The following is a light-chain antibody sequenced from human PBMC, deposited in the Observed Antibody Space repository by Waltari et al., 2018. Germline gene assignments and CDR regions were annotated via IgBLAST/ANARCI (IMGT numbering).Light chain of an antibody. V-gene: IGKV3-20*01. Sequence: EIVLTQSPGTLSLSPGERATLSCRASQSVRSNYLAWYLQKPGQAPRLLISGASSRATGIPDRFSGSGSGTDFTLTISRLEPEDFAVYYCQQYGGSPGFTFGPGTKVDIK. J-gene: IGKJ3*01. CDR3: QQYGGSPGFT. CDR1: QSVRSNY. CDR2: GAS.